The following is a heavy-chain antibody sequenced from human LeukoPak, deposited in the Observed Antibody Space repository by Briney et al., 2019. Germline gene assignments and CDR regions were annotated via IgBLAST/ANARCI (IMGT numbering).Heavy chain of an antibody. CDR3: ARDVGATPGYFDY. CDR2: IYYSGST. CDR1: GGSISSYY. D-gene: IGHD1-26*01. Sequence: SETLSLTCTVSGGSISSYYWNWIRQPPGKGLEWIGYIYYSGSTNYNPSLKSRVTISVDTSKNQFSLKLSSVTAADTAVYYCARDVGATPGYFDYWGQGTLVTVSS. V-gene: IGHV4-59*01. J-gene: IGHJ4*02.